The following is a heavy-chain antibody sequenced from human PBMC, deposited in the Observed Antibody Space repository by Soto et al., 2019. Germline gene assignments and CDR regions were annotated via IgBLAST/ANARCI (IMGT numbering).Heavy chain of an antibody. Sequence: PGGSLRLSCAASGRTVISEYMSWVRQAPGKGLEWVSVIYVSGHTKYADSVKDRFTISRDNIQNTLFLQMDRLRPGDTAVYYCARDDLHGYLNAFDVWGQGTMVTVSS. CDR3: ARDDLHGYLNAFDV. J-gene: IGHJ3*01. V-gene: IGHV3-66*01. CDR1: GRTVISEY. CDR2: IYVSGHT. D-gene: IGHD3-16*02.